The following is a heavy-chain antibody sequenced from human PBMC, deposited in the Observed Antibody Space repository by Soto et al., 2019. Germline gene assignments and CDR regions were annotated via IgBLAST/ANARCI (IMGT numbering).Heavy chain of an antibody. D-gene: IGHD2-21*02. Sequence: QVQLVQSGAEVKKPGSSVKVSCKASGGTFSSYAISWVRQAPGQGPEWMGGIIPILKTADYAQKFQGRVTITADKPMSTTYMELSSLRSEDTAVYYWTRGGGGYGGNSIVWGQGTLVTVSS. CDR3: TRGGGGYGGNSIV. CDR2: IIPILKTA. V-gene: IGHV1-69*06. J-gene: IGHJ4*02. CDR1: GGTFSSYA.